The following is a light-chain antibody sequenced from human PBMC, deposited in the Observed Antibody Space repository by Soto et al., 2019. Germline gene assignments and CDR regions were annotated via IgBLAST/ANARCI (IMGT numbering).Light chain of an antibody. J-gene: IGKJ4*01. CDR2: AAS. CDR3: QKHSSVPFT. V-gene: IGKV1-27*01. Sequence: DIQMTQSPSFLSASVGDRVTITCRASQGIRNSLAWYQHKPGKVRKLLIYAASTLYSGVSSRFSGSGSGTDFTLTIGSLQPEDVAVYYCQKHSSVPFTFGGGTKVEIK. CDR1: QGIRNS.